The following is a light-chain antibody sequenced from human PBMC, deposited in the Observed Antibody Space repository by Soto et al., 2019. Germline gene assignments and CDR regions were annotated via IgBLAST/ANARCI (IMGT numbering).Light chain of an antibody. Sequence: EIVMTQSPATLSVSPGERATLSCRASQSVSSNLAWYQQKPGQAPRLLIYGASTRATGIPARFSGSGSGTEFTLHIRSLQSEDFVVYYCQQYNNWPPNTLGQGTRLEIK. J-gene: IGKJ5*01. V-gene: IGKV3-15*01. CDR3: QQYNNWPPNT. CDR1: QSVSSN. CDR2: GAS.